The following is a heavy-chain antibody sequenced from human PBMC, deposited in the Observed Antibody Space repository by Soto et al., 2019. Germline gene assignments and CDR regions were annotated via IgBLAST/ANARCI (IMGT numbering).Heavy chain of an antibody. V-gene: IGHV3-23*01. CDR3: SKDLWVVGRLADY. D-gene: IGHD2-15*01. Sequence: EVQLLESGGGLVQPGGSLRLSCAASGFTFSSYAMSWVRQAPGKGLEWVSGISGSGISTYYADSVKGRFTISRDNSKNTLYLQMNSLRAEDTAAYYCSKDLWVVGRLADYCGQGTLVTVSS. CDR2: ISGSGIST. CDR1: GFTFSSYA. J-gene: IGHJ4*02.